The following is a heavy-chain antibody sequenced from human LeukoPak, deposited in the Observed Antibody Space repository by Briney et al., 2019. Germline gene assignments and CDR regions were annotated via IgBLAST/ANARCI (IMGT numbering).Heavy chain of an antibody. J-gene: IGHJ4*02. CDR2: IYYSGST. D-gene: IGHD6-13*01. V-gene: IGHV4-39*01. CDR1: DDSFSSSTYY. Sequence: SEPLSLTCTVSDDSFSSSTYYWGWIRQPPGKGLGWIGSIYYSGSTYYHPSRKSRVTMSVATSNTQFSLKLSSVAAADTAVYYCARHAGGIAAAGTRPFDYWGQGTLVTVSS. CDR3: ARHAGGIAAAGTRPFDY.